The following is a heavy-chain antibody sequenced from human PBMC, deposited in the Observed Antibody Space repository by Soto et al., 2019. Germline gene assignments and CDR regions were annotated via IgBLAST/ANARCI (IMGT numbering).Heavy chain of an antibody. CDR3: ARDLPDYDYVWGSYPAWGGMDV. J-gene: IGHJ6*02. V-gene: IGHV4-31*03. Sequence: PSETLSLTCTVSGGSISSGGYYWSWIRQHPGKGLEWIGYIYYSGSTYYNPSLKSRVTISVDTSKNQFSLKLSSVTAADTAVYYCARDLPDYDYVWGSYPAWGGMDVWGQGTTVTVS. D-gene: IGHD3-16*01. CDR1: GGSISSGGYY. CDR2: IYYSGST.